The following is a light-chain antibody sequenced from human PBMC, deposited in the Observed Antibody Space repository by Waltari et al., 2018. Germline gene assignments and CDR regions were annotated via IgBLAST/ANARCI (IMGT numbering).Light chain of an antibody. Sequence: QSVLTQPPSVSGAPGQRVTISCAWGRSNIGAGFDAHWFQQVPGTSPKLLIHNDNKRPSGVPDRFSGSRSGTSASLAITGLQADDEADYFCQSYDSSLGGYVFGGGTKVTVL. J-gene: IGLJ1*01. CDR1: RSNIGAGFD. CDR3: QSYDSSLGGYV. CDR2: NDN. V-gene: IGLV1-40*01.